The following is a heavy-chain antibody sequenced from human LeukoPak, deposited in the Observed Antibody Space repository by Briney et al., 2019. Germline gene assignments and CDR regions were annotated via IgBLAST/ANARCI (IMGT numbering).Heavy chain of an antibody. CDR3: ARAIETTWIQLWQSVGY. J-gene: IGHJ4*02. D-gene: IGHD5-18*01. Sequence: GGSLRLSCAASGFTFSDYYMSWIRQAPGKGLESVSYISTSGSTIYYADSVKGRFTISRDNAKNSLYLQMNSLRAEDTAVYYCARAIETTWIQLWQSVGYWGQGTLVTVSS. CDR1: GFTFSDYY. V-gene: IGHV3-11*04. CDR2: ISTSGSTI.